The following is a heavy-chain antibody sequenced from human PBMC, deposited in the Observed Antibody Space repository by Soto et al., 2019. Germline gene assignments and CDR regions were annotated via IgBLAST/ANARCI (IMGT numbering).Heavy chain of an antibody. CDR3: ARDYLDCSSTSCYNWFDP. CDR1: GGSISSGVYY. CDR2: IYYSGST. D-gene: IGHD2-2*01. Sequence: SETLSLTCTVSGGSISSGVYYWSWIRQHPGKGLEWIGYIYYSGSTYYNPSLKSRVTISVDTSKNQFSLKLSSVTAADTAVYYCARDYLDCSSTSCYNWFDPWGQGTLVTVSS. V-gene: IGHV4-31*03. J-gene: IGHJ5*02.